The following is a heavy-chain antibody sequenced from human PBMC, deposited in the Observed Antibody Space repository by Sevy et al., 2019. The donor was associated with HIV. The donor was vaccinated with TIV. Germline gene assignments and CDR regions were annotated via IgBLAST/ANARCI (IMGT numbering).Heavy chain of an antibody. J-gene: IGHJ6*02. CDR2: IYYSGST. V-gene: IGHV4-31*03. Sequence: SETLSLTCTVSGGSISSGGYYWSWIRQHPGKGLEWIGYIYYSGSTYYNPSLNSRVTISVDTSKNQFSLKLSSVTAADTAVYYCAREPYSSSFPYYYYGMDVWGQGTTVTVSS. D-gene: IGHD6-13*01. CDR3: AREPYSSSFPYYYYGMDV. CDR1: GGSISSGGYY.